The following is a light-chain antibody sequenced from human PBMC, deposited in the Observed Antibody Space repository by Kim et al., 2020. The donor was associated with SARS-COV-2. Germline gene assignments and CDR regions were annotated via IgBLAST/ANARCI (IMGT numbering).Light chain of an antibody. CDR3: QQRSNWPPFT. CDR2: DAS. J-gene: IGKJ3*01. Sequence: EIVLTQSPATLSLSPGERATLSCRASQSLSSYLAWYQQKPGQAPRLLIYDASNRATGIPAMFSGSGSGTDFTLTISSLEPEDFAVYYCQQRSNWPPFTFGPGTKVDIK. CDR1: QSLSSY. V-gene: IGKV3-11*01.